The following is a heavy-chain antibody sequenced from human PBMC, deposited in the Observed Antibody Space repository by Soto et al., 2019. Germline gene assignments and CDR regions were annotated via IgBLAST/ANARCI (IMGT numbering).Heavy chain of an antibody. V-gene: IGHV3-23*04. CDR3: AKVGSDYYYGMDV. Sequence: QLVESGGGLVQPGGSLRLSCVASGFTFQSYAVSWVRQAPGRGLEWLTAISGSATYTYYGESVKGRFTISRDNSNNTLFLHMNSLTAEDTALYYCAKVGSDYYYGMDVWGQGTTVTVSS. CDR1: GFTFQSYA. D-gene: IGHD3-10*01. CDR2: ISGSATYT. J-gene: IGHJ6*02.